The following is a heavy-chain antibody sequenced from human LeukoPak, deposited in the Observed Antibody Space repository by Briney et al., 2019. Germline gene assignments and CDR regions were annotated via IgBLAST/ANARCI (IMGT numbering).Heavy chain of an antibody. CDR3: AKDFHQDYYDSSGSAEYFQH. D-gene: IGHD3-22*01. V-gene: IGHV3-23*01. Sequence: GGSLRLSCAASGFTVSSNYMSWVRQAPGEGLEWVSAISGSGGSTYYADSVKGRFTISRDNSKNTLYLQMNSLRAEDTAVYYCAKDFHQDYYDSSGSAEYFQHWGQGTLVTVSS. CDR1: GFTVSSNY. CDR2: ISGSGGST. J-gene: IGHJ1*01.